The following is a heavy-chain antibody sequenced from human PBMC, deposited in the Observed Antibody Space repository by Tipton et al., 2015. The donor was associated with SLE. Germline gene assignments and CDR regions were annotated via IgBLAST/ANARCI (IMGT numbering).Heavy chain of an antibody. CDR2: ISSTGSTI. V-gene: IGHV3-11*04. CDR3: ASYNWGYVTDY. Sequence: SLRLSCAASGLTLSDYYMSWIRQAPGKGLEWVSYISSTGSTIYYADSVKGRFIISSDYAKNTLYLQMNSLRAEDTAIYYCASYNWGYVTDYWGQGTLVTVSS. D-gene: IGHD7-27*01. J-gene: IGHJ4*02. CDR1: GLTLSDYY.